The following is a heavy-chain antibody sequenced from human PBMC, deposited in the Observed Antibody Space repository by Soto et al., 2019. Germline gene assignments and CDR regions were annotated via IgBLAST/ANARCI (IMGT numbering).Heavy chain of an antibody. CDR3: ARGLSVTLFDY. V-gene: IGHV4-31*02. D-gene: IGHD4-17*01. CDR2: IYYSGST. J-gene: IGHJ4*02. Sequence: WTWIRQYPGKDLEWIGYIYYSGSTFYNPSIKSRVSISVDTSKNQFSLNLSSVTAADTAVYYCARGLSVTLFDYWGQGTLVTVSS.